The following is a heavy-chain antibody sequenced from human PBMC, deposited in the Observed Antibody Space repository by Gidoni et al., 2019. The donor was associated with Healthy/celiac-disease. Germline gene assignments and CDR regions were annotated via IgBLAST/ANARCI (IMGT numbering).Heavy chain of an antibody. CDR2: ISYDGSNK. V-gene: IGHV3-30-3*01. D-gene: IGHD1-26*01. Sequence: QVQLVESGGGVVQPGRSLRLSCAASGFTFRRSAMHWVRQAPGKGLEWVAVISYDGSNKYYADSVKGRFTISRDNSKNTLYLQMNSLRAEDTAVYYCARDLRGYMGVTRGNWFDPWGQGTLVTVSS. CDR1: GFTFRRSA. CDR3: ARDLRGYMGVTRGNWFDP. J-gene: IGHJ5*02.